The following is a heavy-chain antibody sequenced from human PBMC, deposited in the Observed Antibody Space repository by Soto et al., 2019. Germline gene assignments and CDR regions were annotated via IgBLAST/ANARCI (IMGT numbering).Heavy chain of an antibody. CDR1: GGSISSGGYY. V-gene: IGHV4-31*03. J-gene: IGHJ6*02. CDR3: ARAFGVVAGKVSYDYGMDV. D-gene: IGHD3-3*01. CDR2: IYYSGST. Sequence: QVQLQESGPGLVKPSQTLSLTCTVSGGSISSGGYYWSWIRQHPGKGLEWIGYIYYSGSTYYNPSLKSRVTITVDTSKNQFSVKLGSVSAADKDVYYCARAFGVVAGKVSYDYGMDVWGQGTTVTVSS.